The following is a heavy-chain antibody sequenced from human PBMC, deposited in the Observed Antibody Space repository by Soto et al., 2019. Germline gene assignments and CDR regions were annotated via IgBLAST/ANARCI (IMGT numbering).Heavy chain of an antibody. V-gene: IGHV1-69*13. D-gene: IGHD6-19*01. CDR3: ARSRRRRVAANYYYGMDV. J-gene: IGHJ6*02. CDR1: GGTFSSYA. Sequence: SVKVSCTASGGTFSSYAIIWVRQAPGQGLEWMGGIIPIFGTANYAQKFQGRVTITADESTSTAYMELSSLRSEDTAVYYCARSRRRRVAANYYYGMDVWGQGTTVTSP. CDR2: IIPIFGTA.